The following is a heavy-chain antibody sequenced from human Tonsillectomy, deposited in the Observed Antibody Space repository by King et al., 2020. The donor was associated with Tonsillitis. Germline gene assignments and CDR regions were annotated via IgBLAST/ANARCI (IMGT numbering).Heavy chain of an antibody. Sequence: VQLVESGGDLVQPGGSLRLSCAASGFTFSSYAMSWVRQAPGKGLEWVSTISGSGGSSYNADSVKGRFTISRDNSKNTLYLQMNSLRAEDTAVYYCAKDGAPWGVALACFGYCGQGTLVTVSS. J-gene: IGHJ4*02. CDR2: ISGSGGSS. CDR3: AKDGAPWGVALACFGY. V-gene: IGHV3-23*04. CDR1: GFTFSSYA. D-gene: IGHD7-27*01.